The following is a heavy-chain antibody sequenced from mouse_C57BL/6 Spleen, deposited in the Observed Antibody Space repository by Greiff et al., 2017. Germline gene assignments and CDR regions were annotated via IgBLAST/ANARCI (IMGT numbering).Heavy chain of an antibody. CDR1: GYTFTSYW. CDR3: ATHEGAGTAWFAY. V-gene: IGHV1-64*01. D-gene: IGHD4-1*01. J-gene: IGHJ3*01. Sequence: QVQLQQPGAELVKPGASVKLSCKASGYTFTSYWMHWVKQRPGQGLEWIGLIHPNSGSTNYNEKFKSKATLTVDKSSSTDYMQLSSLTSEDSAVYYCATHEGAGTAWFAYWGTGTLVTVSA. CDR2: IHPNSGST.